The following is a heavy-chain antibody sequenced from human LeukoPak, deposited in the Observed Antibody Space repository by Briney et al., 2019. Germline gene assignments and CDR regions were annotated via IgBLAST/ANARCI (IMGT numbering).Heavy chain of an antibody. CDR2: ISYDGSNK. J-gene: IGHJ4*02. Sequence: GRSLRLSCAASGFTFSSYGMHWVRQAPGKGLEWVAVISYDGSNKYYADSVKGRFTISRDNSKNTLYLQMNSLRAEDTAVYYCVVPFYWGQGTLVTVSS. CDR1: GFTFSSYG. CDR3: VVPFY. V-gene: IGHV3-30*03.